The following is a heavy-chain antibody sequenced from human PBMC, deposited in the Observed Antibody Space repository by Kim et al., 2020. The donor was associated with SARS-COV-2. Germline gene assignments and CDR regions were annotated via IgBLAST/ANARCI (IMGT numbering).Heavy chain of an antibody. Sequence: KGRFTISRDNAKNSLYLQMNSLRDEDTAVYYCARPYCSGGSCYLDDAFDIWGQGTMVTVSS. D-gene: IGHD2-15*01. V-gene: IGHV3-48*02. J-gene: IGHJ3*02. CDR3: ARPYCSGGSCYLDDAFDI.